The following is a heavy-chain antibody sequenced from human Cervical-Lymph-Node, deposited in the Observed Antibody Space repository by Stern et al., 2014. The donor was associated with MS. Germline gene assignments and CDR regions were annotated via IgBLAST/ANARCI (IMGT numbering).Heavy chain of an antibody. CDR2: ILPFLDTP. CDR1: GGSFSSYA. V-gene: IGHV1-69*01. Sequence: VQLVESGAEVKQTGSSGKVSCKASGGSFSSYAISWVRQAPGQGLEWMGGILPFLDTPKYAQKFQGRVTITADESTSTAYMELSGLRSGDTAVYYCARTRSKFDGFDPWGQGTLVTVSS. CDR3: ARTRSKFDGFDP. J-gene: IGHJ5*02. D-gene: IGHD3-10*02.